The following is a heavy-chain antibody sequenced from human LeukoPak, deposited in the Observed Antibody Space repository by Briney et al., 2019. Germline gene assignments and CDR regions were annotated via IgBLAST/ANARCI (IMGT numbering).Heavy chain of an antibody. J-gene: IGHJ4*02. CDR1: GFIVSGDF. CDR3: ARERGRGRDSPWFDY. V-gene: IGHV3-53*01. CDR2: IYSDGST. D-gene: IGHD1-26*01. Sequence: RPGGSLRLSCAASGFIVSGDFMSWVRQAPGKGLEWVSVIYSDGSTYYADSVKGRFTISRDNSKNTLDLQMTGLRAEDTAVYYCARERGRGRDSPWFDYWGQGTLVTVSS.